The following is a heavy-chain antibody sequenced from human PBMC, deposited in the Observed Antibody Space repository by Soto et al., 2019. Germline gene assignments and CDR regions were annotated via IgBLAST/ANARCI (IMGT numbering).Heavy chain of an antibody. CDR3: ARYWGRYCSGGSCPWDY. CDR1: CGSFSGYY. D-gene: IGHD2-15*01. CDR2: INHSGST. Sequence: ETLSLTCAVYCGSFSGYYWSWIRQPPGKVLEWIGEINHSGSTNYNPSLKSRVTISVDTSKNQFSLKLSSVTAVDTAVYYCARYWGRYCSGGSCPWDYWGQGTLVTVSS. V-gene: IGHV4-34*01. J-gene: IGHJ4*02.